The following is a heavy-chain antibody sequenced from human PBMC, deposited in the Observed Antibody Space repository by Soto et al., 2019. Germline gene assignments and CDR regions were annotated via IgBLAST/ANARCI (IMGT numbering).Heavy chain of an antibody. CDR2: VNPNSGDT. J-gene: IGHJ3*01. CDR1: GYSFTGYY. D-gene: IGHD2-8*01. CDR3: ARFRGVLDAFDL. V-gene: IGHV1-2*02. Sequence: QLVQSGAEVKKPGASVKVSCKASGYSFTGYYIHWVRQAPGQVLEWMGWVNPNSGDTDYAQKFQGRVTMTRDTSISTASMDLRSLTSDDTALYYCARFRGVLDAFDLWGQGTMVTVSS.